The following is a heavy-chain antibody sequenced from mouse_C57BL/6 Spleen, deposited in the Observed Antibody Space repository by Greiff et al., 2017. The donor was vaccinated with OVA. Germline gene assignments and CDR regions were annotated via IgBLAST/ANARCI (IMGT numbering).Heavy chain of an antibody. D-gene: IGHD2-5*01. CDR2: IYPGSGST. V-gene: IGHV1-55*01. CDR1: GYTFTSYW. Sequence: QVQLQQPGAELVKPGASVKMSCKASGYTFTSYWITWVKPRPGPGLEWIGDIYPGSGSTNYNEKFKSKATLTVATSSSTAYMQLSSLTSEDAAVYYCARSPDSNYGVHWYFDVWGTGTTGTVAS. J-gene: IGHJ1*03. CDR3: ARSPDSNYGVHWYFDV.